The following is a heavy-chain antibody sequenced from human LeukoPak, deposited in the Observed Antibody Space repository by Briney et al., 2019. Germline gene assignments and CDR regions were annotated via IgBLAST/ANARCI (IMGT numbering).Heavy chain of an antibody. Sequence: PGGSLRLSCAASGFIFSDYYMSWIRQAPGKGLEWVSYISSSGSTIYYADSVKGRFTMSRDNAKNSLYLQMNSLRAEDTAVYYCARDYLDNWTFDYWGQGTLVTVSS. D-gene: IGHD1-20*01. V-gene: IGHV3-11*04. J-gene: IGHJ4*02. CDR2: ISSSGSTI. CDR1: GFIFSDYY. CDR3: ARDYLDNWTFDY.